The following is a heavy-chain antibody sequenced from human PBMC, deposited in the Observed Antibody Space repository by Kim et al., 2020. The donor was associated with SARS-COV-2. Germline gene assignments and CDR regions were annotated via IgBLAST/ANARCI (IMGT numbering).Heavy chain of an antibody. V-gene: IGHV3-9*01. CDR1: GFTFDDYA. CDR3: AKDKFESSGMSIDY. D-gene: IGHD6-19*01. J-gene: IGHJ4*02. Sequence: GGSLRLSCAASGFTFDDYAMHWVRQAPGKGLEWVSGISCNSGSIGYADSVKGRFTISRDNAKNSLYLQMNSLRAEDTALYYCAKDKFESSGMSIDYWGQG. CDR2: ISCNSGSI.